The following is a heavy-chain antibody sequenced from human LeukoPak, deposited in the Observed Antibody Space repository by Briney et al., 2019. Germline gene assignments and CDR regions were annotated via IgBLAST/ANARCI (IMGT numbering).Heavy chain of an antibody. CDR3: ARVRYCSGGNCYPNWFDP. CDR1: GYTFTSYG. Sequence: ASVKVSCKASGYTFTSYGISWVRQAPGQGLEWMGWISVYNGNTNYAEQLQGRVTMTTDTSSYTAYMELGGLRSDDTAVYYCARVRYCSGGNCYPNWFDPWGQGTLATVSS. CDR2: ISVYNGNT. D-gene: IGHD2-15*01. V-gene: IGHV1-18*04. J-gene: IGHJ5*02.